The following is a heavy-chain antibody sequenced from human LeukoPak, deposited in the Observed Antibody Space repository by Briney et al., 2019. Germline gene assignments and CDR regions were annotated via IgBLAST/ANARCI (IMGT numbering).Heavy chain of an antibody. V-gene: IGHV4-39*07. CDR1: GGSISSSSYY. Sequence: SETLSLTCTVSGGSISSSSYYWGWIRQPPGKGLEWIGSIYYSGSTYYNPSLKSRVTISVDTSKNQFSLKLSSVTAADTAVYYCAGSSSWFEGYWGQGTLVTVSS. D-gene: IGHD6-13*01. CDR2: IYYSGST. CDR3: AGSSSWFEGY. J-gene: IGHJ4*02.